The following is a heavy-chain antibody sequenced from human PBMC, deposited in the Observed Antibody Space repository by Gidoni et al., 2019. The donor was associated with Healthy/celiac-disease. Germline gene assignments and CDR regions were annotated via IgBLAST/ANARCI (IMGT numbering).Heavy chain of an antibody. Sequence: EVQLVESGGGLVQPGGPLSLSCAASGFPFSSLAMSWVRQAPGKGLEWVSAISGSGGSTYYADSVKGRFTISRDNSKNTLYLQMNSPRAEDTAVYYCAKGYYDFWSGLAPLFDYWGQGTLVTVSS. CDR2: ISGSGGST. V-gene: IGHV3-23*04. CDR3: AKGYYDFWSGLAPLFDY. J-gene: IGHJ4*02. CDR1: GFPFSSLA. D-gene: IGHD3-3*01.